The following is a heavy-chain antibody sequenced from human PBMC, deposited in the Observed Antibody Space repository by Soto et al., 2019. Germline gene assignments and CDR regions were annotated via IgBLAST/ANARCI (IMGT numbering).Heavy chain of an antibody. CDR2: ISYDGSNK. Sequence: QVQLVESGGGVVQPGRSLRLSCAASGFTFSSYGTHWVRQASDKGLEWVAVISYDGSNKYYADSVKGRFTISRDNSKNTLYLQMNSLRAEDTAAYYCANQGIPPFVYCGQGTLVTVSS. CDR1: GFTFSSYG. J-gene: IGHJ4*02. V-gene: IGHV3-30*18. D-gene: IGHD2-2*02. CDR3: ANQGIPPFVY.